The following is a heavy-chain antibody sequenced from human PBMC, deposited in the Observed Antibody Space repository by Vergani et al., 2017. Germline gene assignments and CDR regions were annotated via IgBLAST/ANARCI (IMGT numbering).Heavy chain of an antibody. CDR3: ARVPPDSGWVLESRFFDY. CDR1: GYTFTSYG. D-gene: IGHD6-19*01. J-gene: IGHJ4*02. Sequence: QVQLVQSGAEVKKPGASVKVSCKASGYTFTSYGISWVRQAPGQGLEWMGWISAYNGNTNYAQKLQGRFTMTTDTSTSTAYMELRSLRSEDTAVYYCARVPPDSGWVLESRFFDYWGQGTLVTVSS. CDR2: ISAYNGNT. V-gene: IGHV1-18*01.